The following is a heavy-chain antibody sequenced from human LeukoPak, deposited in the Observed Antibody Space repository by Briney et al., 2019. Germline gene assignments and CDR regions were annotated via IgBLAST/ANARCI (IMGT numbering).Heavy chain of an antibody. CDR3: ARDSSNWNAFDI. CDR2: IFTSGST. Sequence: SETLSLTCTVSGGSINSGSDYWSWIRQPAGKGLEWIGPIFTSGSTNYNPSLKSRVTISVDTSNNQFSLKLSSVTAADTAVYYCARDSSNWNAFDIWGQGTMATVS. CDR1: GGSINSGSDY. D-gene: IGHD6-13*01. V-gene: IGHV4-61*02. J-gene: IGHJ3*02.